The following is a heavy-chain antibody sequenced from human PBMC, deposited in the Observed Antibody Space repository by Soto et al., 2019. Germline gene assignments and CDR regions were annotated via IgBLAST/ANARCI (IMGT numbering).Heavy chain of an antibody. CDR3: ARHCSNGVCYKAFDH. Sequence: SETLSLTCAVYGGSFSGYYWSWIRQPPGKGLEWIGEIYHGGSTDYNPSLKGRVTISLDTSKNQFSLKLTSVTAADTAVYYCARHCSNGVCYKAFDHWGQGALVTVSS. CDR2: IYHGGST. CDR1: GGSFSGYY. D-gene: IGHD2-8*01. J-gene: IGHJ4*02. V-gene: IGHV4-34*01.